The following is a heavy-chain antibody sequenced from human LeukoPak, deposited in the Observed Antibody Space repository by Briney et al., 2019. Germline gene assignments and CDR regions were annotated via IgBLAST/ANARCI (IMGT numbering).Heavy chain of an antibody. J-gene: IGHJ6*02. CDR1: GYSFSTNW. CDR3: VRVLWTWALNYYYGMDV. D-gene: IGHD2-8*02. CDR2: IYPGDSDT. Sequence: GESLQISCPGSGYSFSTNWIGWVRQLPGKGLEWMGIIYPGDSDTRYSPSFQGQVTISADKSISTAYLQWSSLKASDTAMYYCVRVLWTWALNYYYGMDVWGQGTTVTVSS. V-gene: IGHV5-51*01.